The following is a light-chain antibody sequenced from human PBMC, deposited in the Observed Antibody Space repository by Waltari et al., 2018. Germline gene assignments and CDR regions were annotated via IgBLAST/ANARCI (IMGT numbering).Light chain of an antibody. CDR2: EVS. CDR1: SSDVGNYNL. V-gene: IGLV2-23*02. J-gene: IGLJ1*01. Sequence: QSALTQPASVSGSPGQSITIPCTGTSSDVGNYNLVSWYQQHPGKAPNLMIYEVSQRPSGVLNRFSGSKSGNTASLTISGLQPEAETDYYCCSYAGHSTYVFGTGTKVTVL. CDR3: CSYAGHSTYV.